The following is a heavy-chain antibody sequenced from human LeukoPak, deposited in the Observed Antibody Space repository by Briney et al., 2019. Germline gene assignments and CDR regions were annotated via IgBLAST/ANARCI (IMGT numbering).Heavy chain of an antibody. CDR3: ASQGGEGYNYPVLDF. V-gene: IGHV3-48*03. CDR2: ISSSTTAM. D-gene: IGHD5-24*01. J-gene: IGHJ4*02. CDR1: GFTFSSHG. Sequence: GGSLRLSCAASGFTFSSHGMNWVRQAPGKGLEWVSHISSSTTAMYYADSVKGRFTISRDNARNSLHLQMNSLRVEDTAVYYCASQGGEGYNYPVLDFWGQGILVTVSS.